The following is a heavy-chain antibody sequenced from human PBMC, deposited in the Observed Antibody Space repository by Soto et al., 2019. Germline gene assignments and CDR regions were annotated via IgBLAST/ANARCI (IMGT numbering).Heavy chain of an antibody. CDR2: IYYSGTP. D-gene: IGHD3-10*01. V-gene: IGHV4-61*01. CDR1: GDSVTSVSDY. J-gene: IGHJ6*04. CDR3: ARGVGFGYYYYHMAL. Sequence: QVQLQESGPGLVKPSETLSLTCTVSGDSVTSVSDYWSWIRQPPGKGLELIGDIYYSGTPDYNPSLGSRVTISTDTSKNQFSLRLTSVTAADTAVYYCARGVGFGYYYYHMALWGKGTTVTVSS.